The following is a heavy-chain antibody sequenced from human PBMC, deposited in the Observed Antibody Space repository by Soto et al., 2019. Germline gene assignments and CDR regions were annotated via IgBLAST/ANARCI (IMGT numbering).Heavy chain of an antibody. Sequence: SETLSLTCTVSGGSISSCGYYWSWIRQHPGKGLEWIGYIYYSGSTYYNPSLKSRVTISVDTSKNQFSLKLSSVTAADTAVYYCARGRTYYDRRGDNWFDPWGQGTLVTVSS. CDR1: GGSISSCGYY. CDR3: ARGRTYYDRRGDNWFDP. V-gene: IGHV4-31*03. D-gene: IGHD3-22*01. J-gene: IGHJ5*02. CDR2: IYYSGST.